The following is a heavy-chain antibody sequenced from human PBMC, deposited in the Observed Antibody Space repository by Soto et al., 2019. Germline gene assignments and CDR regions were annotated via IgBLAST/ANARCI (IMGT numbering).Heavy chain of an antibody. CDR2: INTNTGNP. V-gene: IGHV7-4-1*01. CDR1: GYTFTSYA. CDR3: ARDGWITAGFHYYGMDV. J-gene: IGHJ6*01. Sequence: QVQLVQSGSELKKPGASVKVSCKASGYTFTSYAMNLVRQAPGQGLEWMGWINTNTGNPTYAQGFTGRFVFSLYTSVSKAYLQIWSLKAEYTGVYYCARDGWITAGFHYYGMDVWGQGTTVTVSS. D-gene: IGHD6-19*01.